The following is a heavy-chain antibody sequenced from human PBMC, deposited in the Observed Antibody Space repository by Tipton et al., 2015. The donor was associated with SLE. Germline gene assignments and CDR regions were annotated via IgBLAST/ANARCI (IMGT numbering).Heavy chain of an antibody. V-gene: IGHV4-59*12. CDR1: GGSISPYC. J-gene: IGHJ5*02. CDR3: ARTSLGSVVPAAIRVYNWFDP. CDR2: ICYSGST. Sequence: TLSLTCTVSGGSISPYCWSWIRQPPGKGLEWIGYICYSGSTNYNPSLRSRVTMSVDTSKNQFSLKLSSVTAADTAVYYCARTSLGSVVPAAIRVYNWFDPWGQGSLVTVSS. D-gene: IGHD2-2*01.